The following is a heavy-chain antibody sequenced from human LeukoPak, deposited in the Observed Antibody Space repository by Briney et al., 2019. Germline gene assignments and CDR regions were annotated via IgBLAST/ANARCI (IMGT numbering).Heavy chain of an antibody. V-gene: IGHV1-18*01. Sequence: ASVKVSCKASGYTFTSYGISWVRQAPGQGLEWMGWISAYNGNTNYAQKLQGRVTMTTDTSTSTAYMELRSLRSDDTAVYYCARDFFGDGSETAFDIWGQGTMVTVSS. CDR3: ARDFFGDGSETAFDI. CDR1: GYTFTSYG. J-gene: IGHJ3*02. CDR2: ISAYNGNT. D-gene: IGHD1-26*01.